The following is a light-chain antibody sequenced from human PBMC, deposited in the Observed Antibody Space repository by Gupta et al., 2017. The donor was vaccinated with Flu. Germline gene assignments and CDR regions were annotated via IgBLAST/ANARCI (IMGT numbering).Light chain of an antibody. Sequence: RVTSSCSGSSSNIGSNSVSWYQQLPGTAPKLLIYSNNQRPSGVPDRFSGSKSGTSASLAISGLQSEDEADYSCAVWDDSLNGRVFGGGTKLTVL. J-gene: IGLJ3*02. V-gene: IGLV1-44*01. CDR2: SNN. CDR1: SSNIGSNS. CDR3: AVWDDSLNGRV.